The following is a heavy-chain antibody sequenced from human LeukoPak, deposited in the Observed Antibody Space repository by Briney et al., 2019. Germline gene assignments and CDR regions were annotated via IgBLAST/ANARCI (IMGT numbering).Heavy chain of an antibody. CDR1: GFTFSNYA. D-gene: IGHD2-2*01. Sequence: GGSLRLSCAASGFTFSNYAMSWVRQAPGKGLEWVSAIGGSGFSTFYADSVTGRFTNSRDNSKTTLYLHMNSLRAEDTAVYYCAKDIVVVPAAHFDFWGQGTLVTVSS. CDR3: AKDIVVVPAAHFDF. V-gene: IGHV3-23*01. CDR2: IGGSGFST. J-gene: IGHJ4*02.